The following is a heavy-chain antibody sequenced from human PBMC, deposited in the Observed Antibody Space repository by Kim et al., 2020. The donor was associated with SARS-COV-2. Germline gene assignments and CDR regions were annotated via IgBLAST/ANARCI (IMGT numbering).Heavy chain of an antibody. CDR1: GYIFTSIA. V-gene: IGHV7-4-1*02. CDR3: AARYSSSYFDL. J-gene: IGHJ2*01. D-gene: IGHD6-13*01. CDR2: LNTNTGTP. Sequence: ASVKVSCKASGYIFTSIAIHWVRQAPGQGLEWMGWLNTNTGTPTYARGFTGRFVFSLDTSVSTAYLQISSVRADDTAVYFCAARYSSSYFDLCGRGTLVT.